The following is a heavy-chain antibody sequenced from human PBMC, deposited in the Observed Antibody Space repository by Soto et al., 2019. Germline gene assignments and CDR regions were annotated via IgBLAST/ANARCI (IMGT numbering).Heavy chain of an antibody. CDR2: INPATGDT. V-gene: IGHV1-3*01. J-gene: IGHJ5*02. Sequence: QVHLVQSGAEVQKPGASVRISCQASGYAFTTSAIHWVRQAPGQSLEWMGWINPATGDTKYSQNVRGRVTFALDTSATTAYMELRSLASHDTAVYYCARASGRSKLLPFYFDPWGQGTQVTVSS. CDR1: GYAFTTSA. CDR3: ARASGRSKLLPFYFDP. D-gene: IGHD1-26*01.